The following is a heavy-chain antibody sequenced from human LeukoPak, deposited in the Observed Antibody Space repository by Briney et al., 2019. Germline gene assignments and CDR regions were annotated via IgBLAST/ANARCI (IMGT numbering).Heavy chain of an antibody. CDR2: IYHSGST. CDR1: GGSISSGGYS. J-gene: IGHJ4*02. Sequence: PSETLSLTRAVSGGSISSGGYSWSWIRQPPGKGLEWIGYIYHSGSTYYNPSLKSRVTISVDRSKNQFSLKLSSVTAADTAVYYCARVGGADAYWGQGTLVTVSS. D-gene: IGHD3-10*01. CDR3: ARVGGADAY. V-gene: IGHV4-30-2*01.